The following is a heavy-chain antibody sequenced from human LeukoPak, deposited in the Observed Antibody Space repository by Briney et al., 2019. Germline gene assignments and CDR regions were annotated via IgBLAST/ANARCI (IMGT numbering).Heavy chain of an antibody. Sequence: PGGSLRLSCAASGFTFSSYAMSWVRQAPGKGLEWVSHISDNGDTTNYADSVKGRFTISRDNSKNTLYLQMNSLRAEDTAIYYCATYGGNSVFDYWGQGTLVTVSS. CDR3: ATYGGNSVFDY. D-gene: IGHD4-23*01. CDR1: GFTFSSYA. V-gene: IGHV3-23*01. CDR2: ISDNGDTT. J-gene: IGHJ4*02.